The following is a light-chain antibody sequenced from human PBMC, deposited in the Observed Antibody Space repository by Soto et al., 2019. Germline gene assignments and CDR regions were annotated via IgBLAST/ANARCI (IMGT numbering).Light chain of an antibody. J-gene: IGKJ1*01. CDR1: HRVSLS. V-gene: IGKV3-11*01. CDR3: QERTGWPPWT. Sequence: EIVMTQSPPTLSLSPGERATLSCMASHRVSLSLAWYQQKPGQAPRLLIYDASKRASGFPARFSGSGSGTDFTLTISSLEPEDFAVYYCQERTGWPPWTFGQGTKVDI. CDR2: DAS.